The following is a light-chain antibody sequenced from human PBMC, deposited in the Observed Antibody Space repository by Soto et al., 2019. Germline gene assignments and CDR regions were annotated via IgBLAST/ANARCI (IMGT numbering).Light chain of an antibody. CDR1: QSISSN. CDR2: AAS. V-gene: IGKV1-39*01. CDR3: QQSYNSPWT. Sequence: DIQMTQSPSSLSASVGDRVTITCRASQSISSNLNWYQQKPGKPPKVLIYAASSLQSGVPSRFSGSGSGTDFTLTISSLQPEDSATYYCQQSYNSPWTFGQGTKVEIK. J-gene: IGKJ1*01.